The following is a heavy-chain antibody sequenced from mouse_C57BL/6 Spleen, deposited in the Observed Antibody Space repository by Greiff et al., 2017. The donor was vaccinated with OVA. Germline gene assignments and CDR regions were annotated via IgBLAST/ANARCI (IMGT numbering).Heavy chain of an antibody. Sequence: VKLQESGAELARPGASVKMSCKASGYTFTSYTMHWVKQRPGQGLEWIGYINPSSGYTKYNQKFKDKATLTADKSSSTAYMQLSSLTSEDSAVYYCARHDYQDAMDYWGQGTSVTVSS. CDR3: ARHDYQDAMDY. CDR2: INPSSGYT. CDR1: GYTFTSYT. J-gene: IGHJ4*01. V-gene: IGHV1-4*01. D-gene: IGHD2-4*01.